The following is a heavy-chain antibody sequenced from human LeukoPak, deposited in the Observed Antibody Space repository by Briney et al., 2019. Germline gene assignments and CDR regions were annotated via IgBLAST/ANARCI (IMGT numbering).Heavy chain of an antibody. D-gene: IGHD4-23*01. V-gene: IGHV1-69*04. CDR3: ARTVVTPYGWGLDY. J-gene: IGHJ4*02. CDR2: IIPILGIA. CDR1: GGTFSSYA. Sequence: GASVRVSCKASGGTFSSYAISWVRQAPGQGLEWMGRIIPILGIANYAQKFQGRVTITADKSTSTAYMELSSLRSEDAAVYYCARTVVTPYGWGLDYWGQGTLVTVSS.